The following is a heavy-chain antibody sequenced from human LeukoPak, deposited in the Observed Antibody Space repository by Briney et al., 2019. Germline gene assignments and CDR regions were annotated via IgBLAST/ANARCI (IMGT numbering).Heavy chain of an antibody. J-gene: IGHJ4*02. CDR3: ARDEDSSGYCDY. Sequence: GGSLRLSCAASGFTFSSYRMNWVRQAPGKGLEWVSSISSSNSYIYYADSVKGRFTISRDNAKNSLYLQMNSLRAEDTAVYYCARDEDSSGYCDYWGQGTLVTVSS. V-gene: IGHV3-21*01. D-gene: IGHD3-22*01. CDR1: GFTFSSYR. CDR2: ISSSNSYI.